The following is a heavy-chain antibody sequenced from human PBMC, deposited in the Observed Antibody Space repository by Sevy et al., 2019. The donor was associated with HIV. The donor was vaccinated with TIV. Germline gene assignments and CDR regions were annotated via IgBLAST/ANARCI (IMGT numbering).Heavy chain of an antibody. CDR2: ISYDGSNK. Sequence: GGSLRLSCAASGFTFSSYGIHWVRQAPGKGLEWVAVISYDGSNKYYADSVKGRFTISRDNSKNTLYLQMNSLRAEDTAVYYCARAIGPTVTTQAFDIWGQGTMVTVSS. V-gene: IGHV3-30*19. D-gene: IGHD4-17*01. J-gene: IGHJ3*02. CDR1: GFTFSSYG. CDR3: ARAIGPTVTTQAFDI.